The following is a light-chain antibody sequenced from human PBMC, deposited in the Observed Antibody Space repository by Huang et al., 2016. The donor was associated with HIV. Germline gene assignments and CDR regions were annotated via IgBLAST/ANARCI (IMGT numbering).Light chain of an antibody. CDR1: QDISKY. V-gene: IGKV1-33*01. CDR3: QQYDNLPLT. Sequence: DIQMTQSPSSLSASVGDRVTITCQASQDISKYLNWYQQKPGKAPKLLIYDASNLETGVTSRFSGSGAGTDFTFTISSLQPEDIATYYCQQYDNLPLTFGGGTKVEIK. J-gene: IGKJ4*01. CDR2: DAS.